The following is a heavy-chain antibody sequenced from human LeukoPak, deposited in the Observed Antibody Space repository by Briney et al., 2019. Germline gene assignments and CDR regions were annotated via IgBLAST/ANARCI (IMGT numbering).Heavy chain of an antibody. V-gene: IGHV3-30-3*01. D-gene: IGHD3-22*01. CDR1: GFTFNNYA. CDR2: ISYHGSDE. J-gene: IGHJ4*02. Sequence: PGGSLRLSCAASGFTFNNYAMHWVRQAPGKGLEWGALISYHGSDEYYADTVKGRFTISRENSKNTLFLQMNSLRAEDTAVYYCVRGRFYYDTSGYLDFWGQGTLVTVSS. CDR3: VRGRFYYDTSGYLDF.